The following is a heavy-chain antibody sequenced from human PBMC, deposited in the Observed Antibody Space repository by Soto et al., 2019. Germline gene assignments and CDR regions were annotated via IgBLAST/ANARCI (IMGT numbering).Heavy chain of an antibody. Sequence: QVQRQESGPGLVKPSGTLSLTCAVSGGSFTSNNWWTWVRQPPGQGLEWIGEIYRTGSTNYNPSLKSRVTISLDKSENQFSMKVTYLTAADTAVYYCSSRDPGTSVDYWGQGTLVTVSS. CDR2: IYRTGST. J-gene: IGHJ4*02. V-gene: IGHV4-4*02. CDR1: GGSFTSNNW. D-gene: IGHD1-7*01. CDR3: SSRDPGTSVDY.